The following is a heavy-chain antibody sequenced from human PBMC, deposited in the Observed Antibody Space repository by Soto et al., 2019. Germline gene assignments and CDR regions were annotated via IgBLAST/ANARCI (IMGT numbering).Heavy chain of an antibody. CDR2: IFNSGTT. J-gene: IGHJ4*02. D-gene: IGHD1-26*01. Sequence: SETLSLTCSVSGASTVSHYHWTWIRQPPGKGLEWMGYIFNSGTTFYNPSLTSRLSISMDTSGNHFSLELRSVTAADTAVYYCALALGPTTGLDYWVQGTLVTVSS. V-gene: IGHV4-31*02. CDR1: GASTVSHYH. CDR3: ALALGPTTGLDY.